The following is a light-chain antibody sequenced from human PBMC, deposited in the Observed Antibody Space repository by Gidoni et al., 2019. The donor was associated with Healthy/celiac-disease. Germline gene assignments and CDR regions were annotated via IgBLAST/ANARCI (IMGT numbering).Light chain of an antibody. V-gene: IGKV1-5*01. Sequence: IQMTQSPSTLSASVGDRVTITCRASQSISSWLAWYQQKPGKAPKLLIYDASSLESGVPSRFSGSGAGTEFTLTISSLQPDDFATYYCQQYNSYPWTCGQGTKVEIK. J-gene: IGKJ1*01. CDR2: DAS. CDR3: QQYNSYPWT. CDR1: QSISSW.